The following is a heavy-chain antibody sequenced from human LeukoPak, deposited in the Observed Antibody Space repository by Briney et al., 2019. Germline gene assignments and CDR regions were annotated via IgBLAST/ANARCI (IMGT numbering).Heavy chain of an antibody. CDR2: ISGSGGST. CDR1: GFTFSSYG. D-gene: IGHD1-1*01. CDR3: AKGGYRAPCDY. J-gene: IGHJ4*02. Sequence: GGTLRLSCAASGFTFSSYGMSWVRQAPGKGLEWVSAISGSGGSTYYADSVKGRFTISRDNSKNTLYLQMNSLRAEDTAVYYCAKGGYRAPCDYWGQGTLVTVSS. V-gene: IGHV3-23*01.